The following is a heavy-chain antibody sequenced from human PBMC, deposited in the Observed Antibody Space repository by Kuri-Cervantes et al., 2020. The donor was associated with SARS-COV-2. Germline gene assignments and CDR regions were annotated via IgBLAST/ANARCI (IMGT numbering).Heavy chain of an antibody. CDR2: IYYSGST. CDR1: GYSISSGYY. D-gene: IGHD6-13*01. CDR3: ARESAAGTPYFDY. V-gene: IGHV4-61*01. J-gene: IGHJ4*02. Sequence: GSLRLSCAVSGYSISSGYYWSWIRQPPGKGLEWIGYIYYSGSTNYNPSLKSRVTISVDTSKNQFSLKLSSVTAADTAVYYCARESAAGTPYFDYWGQGTLVTVSS.